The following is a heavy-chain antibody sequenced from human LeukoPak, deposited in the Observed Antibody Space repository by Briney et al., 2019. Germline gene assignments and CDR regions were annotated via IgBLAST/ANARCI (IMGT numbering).Heavy chain of an antibody. V-gene: IGHV4-61*02. D-gene: IGHD7-27*01. J-gene: IGHJ6*03. CDR2: IHTSGST. CDR1: RGSITSGAYY. Sequence: SQTLSLTCTVSRGSITSGAYYWSWIRQPAGKGLEWIGRIHTSGSTNYNPSLESRVTISVDTSKNQFSLKLSSVTAADTAVYYRASLHLGYYYMDVWGKGTAVTISS. CDR3: ASLHLGYYYMDV.